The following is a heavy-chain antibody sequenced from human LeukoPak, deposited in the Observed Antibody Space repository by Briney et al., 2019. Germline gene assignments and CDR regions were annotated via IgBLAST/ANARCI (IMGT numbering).Heavy chain of an antibody. V-gene: IGHV4-38-2*02. D-gene: IGHD6-19*01. CDR2: IYHDGST. CDR3: ARAGASSSGWPFDY. CDR1: GYSISSGYY. Sequence: SETLSLTCTVSGYSISSGYYWGWIRQPPGKGLEWIGNIYHDGSTYYNPSLKSRVTISVDTSKNQFSLKVSSVTAADTALYYCARAGASSSGWPFDYWGQGTLVTVSS. J-gene: IGHJ4*02.